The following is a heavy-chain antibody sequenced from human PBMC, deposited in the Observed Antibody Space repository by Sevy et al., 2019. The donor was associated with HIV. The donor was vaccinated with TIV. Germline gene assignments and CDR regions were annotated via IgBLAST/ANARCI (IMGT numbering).Heavy chain of an antibody. CDR2: LCFGCGEI. CDR1: GFTFSKYS. D-gene: IGHD2-8*01. J-gene: IGHJ4*02. V-gene: IGHV3-23*01. CDR3: AREGCTKPHDY. Sequence: GGPLRLSCAASGFTFSKYSMSWVRQPPGKGLEWVSTLCFGCGEINYADSVKGRFTISRDNSKSSVYLQMNNLRPEDTAVYYCAREGCTKPHDYWGQGTLVTVSS.